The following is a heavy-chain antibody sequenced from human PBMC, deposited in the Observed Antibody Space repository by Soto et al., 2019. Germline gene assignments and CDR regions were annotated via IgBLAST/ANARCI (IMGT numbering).Heavy chain of an antibody. V-gene: IGHV1-24*01. Sequence: ASVKVSCKVSGYTLTELSMHWVRQAPGKGLEWMGGFDPEDGETIYAQKFQGRVTMTEDTSTDTAYMELSSLRSEDTAVYYCATRTIWDINYYYYYYYMDVWGKGTTVTVSS. CDR2: FDPEDGET. CDR1: GYTLTELS. D-gene: IGHD1-26*01. J-gene: IGHJ6*03. CDR3: ATRTIWDINYYYYYYYMDV.